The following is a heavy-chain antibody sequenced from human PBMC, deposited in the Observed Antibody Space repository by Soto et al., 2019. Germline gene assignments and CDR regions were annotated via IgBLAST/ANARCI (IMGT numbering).Heavy chain of an antibody. Sequence: QVQLVESGGGVVQPGRSLRLSCAASGFTFSTYALHWVRQAPGKGLEWVATVTSDGSNKYHADSVEGRFTISRDDSKNTLYLKLNSLRAEDTAVYYCGRITLKTSVDTFDFWGQGTMVTVSS. V-gene: IGHV3-30-3*01. J-gene: IGHJ3*01. CDR3: GRITLKTSVDTFDF. CDR1: GFTFSTYA. CDR2: VTSDGSNK. D-gene: IGHD3-22*01.